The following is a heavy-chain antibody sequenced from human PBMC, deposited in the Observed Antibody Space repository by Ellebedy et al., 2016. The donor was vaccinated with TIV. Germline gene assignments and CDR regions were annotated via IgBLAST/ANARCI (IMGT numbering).Heavy chain of an antibody. Sequence: SETLSLTXSVSGGSVIRSGYYCTWIRQPPGKGLEWIGSLYYSGSTWYNPSLKSRVTISVDTSKNQFSLRLRSVTAADTAVYYCATSAAIDAFDIWGPGTLVTVSS. CDR3: ATSAAIDAFDI. D-gene: IGHD6-25*01. CDR1: GGSVIRSGYY. J-gene: IGHJ3*02. V-gene: IGHV4-39*01. CDR2: LYYSGST.